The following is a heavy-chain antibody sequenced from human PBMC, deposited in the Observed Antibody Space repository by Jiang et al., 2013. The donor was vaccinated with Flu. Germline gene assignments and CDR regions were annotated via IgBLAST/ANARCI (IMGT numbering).Heavy chain of an antibody. D-gene: IGHD5-24*01. CDR3: ARAGGRRDGYNLDY. Sequence: SGSGLVKPSETLSLTCSVSGGSINSYFWGWIRQPPGKGLEWIGYIYYSGSTNYNPSLKSRVTISVDTSKNQFSLKLSSVTAADTAVYYCARAGGRRDGYNLDYWGQGTLVTVSS. CDR2: IYYSGST. CDR1: GGSINSYF. J-gene: IGHJ4*02. V-gene: IGHV4-59*01.